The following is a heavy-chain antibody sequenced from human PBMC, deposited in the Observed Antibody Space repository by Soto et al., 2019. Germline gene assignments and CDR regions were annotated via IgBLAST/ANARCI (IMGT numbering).Heavy chain of an antibody. CDR1: GFTFSSYA. Sequence: GGSLRLSCAASGFTFSSYAMSWVRQAPGKGLEWVSAISGSGGSTYYADSVKGRFTISRDNSKNTLYLQMNSLRAEDTAVYYCASPGIAAAGTGYYYYGMDVWGQGTTVTVSS. CDR2: ISGSGGST. D-gene: IGHD6-13*01. V-gene: IGHV3-23*01. J-gene: IGHJ6*02. CDR3: ASPGIAAAGTGYYYYGMDV.